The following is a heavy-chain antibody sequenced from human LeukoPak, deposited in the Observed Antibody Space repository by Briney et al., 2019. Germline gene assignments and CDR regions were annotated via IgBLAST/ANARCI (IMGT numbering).Heavy chain of an antibody. J-gene: IGHJ4*02. CDR1: GGSISSSSYY. D-gene: IGHD3-16*01. V-gene: IGHV4-39*07. CDR3: ARGPRIESRQRYDYVKINSRRGLDY. CDR2: IYYSGCT. Sequence: SETLSLTCTVSGGSISSSSYYWGWIRQPPGKGLEWIVSIYYSGCTYYNPSLKSRVTISVDTSKNQFSLKLSSVTAADTAVYYCARGPRIESRQRYDYVKINSRRGLDYWGQGTLVTVSS.